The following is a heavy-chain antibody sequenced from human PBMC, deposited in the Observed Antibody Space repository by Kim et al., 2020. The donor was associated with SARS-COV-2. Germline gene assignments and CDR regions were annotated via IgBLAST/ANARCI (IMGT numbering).Heavy chain of an antibody. D-gene: IGHD3-22*01. V-gene: IGHV3-33*01. CDR2: IWYDGSNK. CDR3: ARDPGPMVITPNEYFQH. Sequence: GGSLRLSCAASGFTFSSYGMHWVRQAPGKGLEWVAVIWYDGSNKYYADSVKGRFTISRDNSKNTLYLQMNSLRAEDTAVYYCARDPGPMVITPNEYFQHWGQGTLVTVSS. CDR1: GFTFSSYG. J-gene: IGHJ1*01.